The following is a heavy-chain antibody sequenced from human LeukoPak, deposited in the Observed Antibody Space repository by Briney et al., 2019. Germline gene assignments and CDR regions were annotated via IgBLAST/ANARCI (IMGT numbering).Heavy chain of an antibody. J-gene: IGHJ6*03. Sequence: ASVKVSCKASGYTFTSYGISWVRQAPGQGLEWMGGFDPEDGETIYAQKFQGRVTMTEDTSTDTAYMELSSLRSEDTAVYYCATGRDGYKNYYYYYMDVWGKGTTVTVSS. CDR2: FDPEDGET. CDR1: GYTFTSYG. D-gene: IGHD5-24*01. V-gene: IGHV1-24*01. CDR3: ATGRDGYKNYYYYYMDV.